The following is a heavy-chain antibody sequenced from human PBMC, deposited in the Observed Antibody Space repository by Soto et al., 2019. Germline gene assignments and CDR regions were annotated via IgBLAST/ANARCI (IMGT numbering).Heavy chain of an antibody. CDR1: GYTFTSYD. V-gene: IGHV1-8*01. Sequence: QVQLVQSGAEVKKPGASVKVSCKASGYTFTSYDINWVRQATGQGLEWMGWMNPNNNNTGYAQKFHGRVTMTTNTSISKAYMELSSLGSEDTAVYYCARGPHPYFNDYWGQGTLVTATS. D-gene: IGHD2-8*01. CDR2: MNPNNNNT. J-gene: IGHJ4*02. CDR3: ARGPHPYFNDY.